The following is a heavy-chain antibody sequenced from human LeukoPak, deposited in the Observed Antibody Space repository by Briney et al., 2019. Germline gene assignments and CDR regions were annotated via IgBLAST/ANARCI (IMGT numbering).Heavy chain of an antibody. CDR1: GFTFSSYA. V-gene: IGHV3-23*01. CDR3: AKETHCSSTSCYALDGDYGMDV. J-gene: IGHJ6*02. CDR2: ISGSGSST. D-gene: IGHD2-2*01. Sequence: GGSVRLSCGASGFTFSSYAMSWVRQAPGKGLEWVSAISGSGSSTYYADSVKGRFTISRDNSKNTLYLQMNSLRAEDTAVYYCAKETHCSSTSCYALDGDYGMDVWGQGTTVTVSS.